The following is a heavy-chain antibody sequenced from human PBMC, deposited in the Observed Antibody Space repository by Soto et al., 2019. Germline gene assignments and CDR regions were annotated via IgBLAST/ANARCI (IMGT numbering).Heavy chain of an antibody. CDR2: IFSDNER. D-gene: IGHD3-9*01. Sequence: ASGPTLVNPTETLTLTCTVSGFSLTTGKMGVSWIRQPPGKALEWLAHIFSDNERSYSTSLQGRLTISKDTSGSQVVLSMTNVDPVDTATYYCARMKVDSYQFYYAMDVWGQGTTVTVSS. J-gene: IGHJ6*02. V-gene: IGHV2-26*01. CDR3: ARMKVDSYQFYYAMDV. CDR1: GFSLTTGKMG.